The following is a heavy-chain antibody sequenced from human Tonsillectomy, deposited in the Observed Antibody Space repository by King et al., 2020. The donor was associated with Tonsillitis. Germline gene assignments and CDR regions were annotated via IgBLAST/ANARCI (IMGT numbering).Heavy chain of an antibody. CDR3: ARDHRVLWLGELFRVEHFDY. D-gene: IGHD3-10*01. J-gene: IGHJ4*02. V-gene: IGHV3-30-3*01. Sequence: VQLVESGGGVVQPGRSLRLSCAASGFTFSSYAMHWVRQATGKGLEWGAVISYDGSNKYYADSVKGRFTISRDNSKNTLYLQMNSLRAEDTAVYYCARDHRVLWLGELFRVEHFDYCGQGTLVTVSS. CDR2: ISYDGSNK. CDR1: GFTFSSYA.